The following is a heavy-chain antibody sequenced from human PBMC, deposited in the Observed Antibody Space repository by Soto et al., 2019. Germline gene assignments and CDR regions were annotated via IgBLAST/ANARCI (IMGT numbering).Heavy chain of an antibody. D-gene: IGHD6-6*01. J-gene: IGHJ1*01. CDR2: IYPGDSDT. CDR1: GYSFTIYC. CDR3: ARVAARSEYFQH. Sequence: GESLKISCKGSGYSFTIYCIGWVLQMPGKGLEWMGIIYPGDSDTRYSPSFQGQVTISADKSISTAYLQWSSLKASDTAMYYCARVAARSEYFQHWGQGTLVTVSS. V-gene: IGHV5-51*01.